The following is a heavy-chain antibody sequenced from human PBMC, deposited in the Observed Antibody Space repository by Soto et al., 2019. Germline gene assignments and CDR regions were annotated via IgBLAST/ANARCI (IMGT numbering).Heavy chain of an antibody. CDR1: ELTFSNHA. CDR3: AKVPARAGYYDSSGDYYYYYGMDV. V-gene: IGHV3-23*01. D-gene: IGHD3-22*01. Sequence: GSHRHSYGAFELTFSNHAMSWVLQAPGKGLEWVSAISGSGGSTYYADSVKGRFTISRDNSKNTLYLQMNSLRAEDTAVYYCAKVPARAGYYDSSGDYYYYYGMDVWGQGTTVTVSS. CDR2: ISGSGGST. J-gene: IGHJ6*02.